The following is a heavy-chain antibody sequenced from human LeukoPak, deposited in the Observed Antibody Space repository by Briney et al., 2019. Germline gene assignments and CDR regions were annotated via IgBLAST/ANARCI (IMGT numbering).Heavy chain of an antibody. CDR2: FDPEDGET. V-gene: IGHV1-24*01. CDR3: ATVRYYYDSSGYYLDY. Sequence: ASVKVSCKVSGYTLTELSMHWVRQAPGKGLEWMGGFDPEDGETIYAQKFQGRVTMTGDTSTDTAYMELSSLRSEDTAVYYCATVRYYYDSSGYYLDYWGQGTLVTVSS. CDR1: GYTLTELS. J-gene: IGHJ4*02. D-gene: IGHD3-22*01.